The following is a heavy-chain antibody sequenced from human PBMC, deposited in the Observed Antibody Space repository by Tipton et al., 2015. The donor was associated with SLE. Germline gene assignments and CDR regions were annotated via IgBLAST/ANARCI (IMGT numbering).Heavy chain of an antibody. CDR2: INQSGST. V-gene: IGHV4-34*01. Sequence: TLSLTCAVCGGSFSGHYWSWIRQPPGKGPEWIGEINQSGSTNYNPSLKSRLIMSVDASKNQFSLKLSSVTAADAAISYCAVAGGTSVGLRDYLGQGTLVTV. CDR1: GGSFSGHY. J-gene: IGHJ4*02. CDR3: AVAGGTSVGLRDY. D-gene: IGHD1-14*01.